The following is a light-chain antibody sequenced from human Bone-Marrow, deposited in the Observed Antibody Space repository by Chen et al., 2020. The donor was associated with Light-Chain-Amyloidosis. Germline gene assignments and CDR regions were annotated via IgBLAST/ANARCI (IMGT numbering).Light chain of an antibody. J-gene: IGLJ2*01. CDR3: QVWDNTRDAVV. CDR2: DDN. CDR1: NIGSTN. Sequence: SYVLTQPPSVSVAPGQTARITCGENNIGSTNVHWYQQRPGQDPVVVVYDDNDRPSGIPERFSGSNSGNTATLTISRVEAGDEADYYCQVWDNTRDAVVFGGGTKLTVL. V-gene: IGLV3-21*02.